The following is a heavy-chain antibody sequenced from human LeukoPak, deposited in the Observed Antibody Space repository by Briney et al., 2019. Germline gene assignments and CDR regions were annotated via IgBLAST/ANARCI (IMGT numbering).Heavy chain of an antibody. Sequence: GGSLRLSCVASGFSFIYAWMSWVRQAPGKGLQWVGHIRSETDGATTDYAAAVQGRFTISRDDSKKVLYLEMNSLKTEDTAVYYCTTDLNQRLKWFGNPLDHWGQGTPVTVSS. D-gene: IGHD3-10*01. CDR3: TTDLNQRLKWFGNPLDH. CDR1: GFSFIYAW. V-gene: IGHV3-15*01. J-gene: IGHJ4*02. CDR2: IRSETDGATT.